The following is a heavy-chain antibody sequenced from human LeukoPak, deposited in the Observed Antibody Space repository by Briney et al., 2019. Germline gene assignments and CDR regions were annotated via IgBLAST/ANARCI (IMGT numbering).Heavy chain of an antibody. D-gene: IGHD1-26*01. J-gene: IGHJ4*02. V-gene: IGHV3-48*04. CDR2: ISSGSSTI. CDR1: GFTFSIYN. Sequence: PGGSLRLSCAASGFTFSIYNMNWVRQAPGKGLEWLSFISSGSSTIYYADPVKGRFTISRDNAKNSLYLQMNSLRAEGTAVYYCARKQGGSPGYFDYWGQGTLVTVSS. CDR3: ARKQGGSPGYFDY.